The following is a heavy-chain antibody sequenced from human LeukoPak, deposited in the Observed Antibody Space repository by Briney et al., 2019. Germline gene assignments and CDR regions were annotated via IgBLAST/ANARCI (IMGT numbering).Heavy chain of an antibody. D-gene: IGHD1-26*01. J-gene: IGHJ5*02. CDR2: IYTSGST. Sequence: SETLSLTCTVSGGSISSYYWSWIRQPSGKGLEWIGYIYTSGSTNYNPSLKSRVTISVDTSKNQFSLKLSSVTAADTAVYYCARQGSGSYYPNWFDPWGQGTLVTVSS. V-gene: IGHV4-4*09. CDR1: GGSISSYY. CDR3: ARQGSGSYYPNWFDP.